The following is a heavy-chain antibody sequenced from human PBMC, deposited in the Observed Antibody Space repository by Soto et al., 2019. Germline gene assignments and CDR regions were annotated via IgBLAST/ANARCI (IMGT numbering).Heavy chain of an antibody. CDR2: ILYSGTT. D-gene: IGHD3-10*01. CDR1: GDSIKRDDYY. CDR3: ARDGGPLYYGMDF. J-gene: IGHJ6*02. Sequence: QVQLQESGPGLVKPSQTLSLTCTVSGDSIKRDDYYWSWIRQPPGKGLEWIGYILYSGTTYYNPSLKSRLIISLDTSKHQFSLNLTSVTAADAAVYYCARDGGPLYYGMDFWGQGTTVTVSS. V-gene: IGHV4-30-4*01.